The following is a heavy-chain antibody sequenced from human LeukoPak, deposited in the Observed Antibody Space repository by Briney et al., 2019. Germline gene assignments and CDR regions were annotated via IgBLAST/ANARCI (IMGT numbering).Heavy chain of an antibody. CDR1: GFTFTGHY. D-gene: IGHD7-27*01. J-gene: IGHJ4*02. Sequence: GASVKVSCKASGFTFTGHYMHWVRQAPGQGLEWMGWMHAGRGDTNYAQKFQGRFTMTRDTSINTLFMGVSSLRSDDTAVYYCARDENWGPDYWGQGTLVTVSS. CDR3: ARDENWGPDY. V-gene: IGHV1-2*02. CDR2: MHAGRGDT.